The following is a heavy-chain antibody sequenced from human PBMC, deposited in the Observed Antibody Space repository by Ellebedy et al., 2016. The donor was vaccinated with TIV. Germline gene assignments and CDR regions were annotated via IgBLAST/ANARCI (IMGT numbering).Heavy chain of an antibody. J-gene: IGHJ4*02. D-gene: IGHD2-15*01. CDR3: ARDIGAADFDY. V-gene: IGHV3-66*01. CDR1: GFTFDDYG. CDR2: IYSGGST. Sequence: GESLKISCAASGFTFDDYGMSWVRQAPGKGLEWVSVIYSGGSTYYADSVKGRFTISRDNSKNTLYLQMNSLRAEDTAVYYCARDIGAADFDYWGQGTLVTVSS.